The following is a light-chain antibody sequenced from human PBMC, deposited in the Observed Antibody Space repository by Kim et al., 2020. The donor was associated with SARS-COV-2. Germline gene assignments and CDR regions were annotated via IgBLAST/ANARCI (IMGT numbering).Light chain of an antibody. V-gene: IGKV2-28*01. Sequence: DIVMTQSPLSLPVTPGEPASMSCRSSQSLLHSDGYNYLAWYLQKPGQSPQLLIYLGSTRASGVPDRFSGSGSGTDFTLQITRLEAEDVGVYYCMQTLQTPRTFGQGTKVGIK. J-gene: IGKJ1*01. CDR3: MQTLQTPRT. CDR1: QSLLHSDGYNY. CDR2: LGS.